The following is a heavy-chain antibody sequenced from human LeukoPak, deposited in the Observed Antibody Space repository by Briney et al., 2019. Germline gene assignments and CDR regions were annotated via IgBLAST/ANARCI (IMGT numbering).Heavy chain of an antibody. CDR3: AKDEDSSGHPWDFQH. CDR1: GLTFSTYA. D-gene: IGHD3-22*01. V-gene: IGHV3-23*01. Sequence: GGSLRLSCAASGLTFSTYAMSCVREAPRKGLEWVSTISGSGGSTYYADSVKGRFTISRDNTISGDNSKNTLYLPMNSLRAEDTAIYYCAKDEDSSGHPWDFQHWGQGTLVTVSS. CDR2: ISGSGGST. J-gene: IGHJ1*01.